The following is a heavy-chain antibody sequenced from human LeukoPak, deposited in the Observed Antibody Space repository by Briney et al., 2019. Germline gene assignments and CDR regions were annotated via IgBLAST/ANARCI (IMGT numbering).Heavy chain of an antibody. V-gene: IGHV1-8*03. Sequence: ASVKVSCKASGYTFTSYDINWVRQATGQGLEWMGWMNPNSGNTGYAQKFQCRVTITRNTTISTAYMELSSLRSEDTAVYYCARGKRYCSSTSCYDIDYWGQGTLVTVSS. CDR2: MNPNSGNT. CDR1: GYTFTSYD. CDR3: ARGKRYCSSTSCYDIDY. D-gene: IGHD2-2*01. J-gene: IGHJ4*02.